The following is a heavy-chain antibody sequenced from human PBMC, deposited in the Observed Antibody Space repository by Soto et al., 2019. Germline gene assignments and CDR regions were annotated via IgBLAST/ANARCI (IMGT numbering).Heavy chain of an antibody. CDR2: IYHSGAT. CDR1: RFSVTNNKY. CDR3: SRSAGHFGVPPNGGVYYSYYMDV. Sequence: QAQLQESGPGLVRPSGTLSLTCTVSRFSVTNNKYWNWVRQSPGKALEWIGEIYHSGATYYNPSLSGRASISMDKSKNQISLNLTSVTAADTAVYYCSRSAGHFGVPPNGGVYYSYYMDVWGKGTTVTVSS. D-gene: IGHD3-3*01. V-gene: IGHV4-4*02. J-gene: IGHJ6*03.